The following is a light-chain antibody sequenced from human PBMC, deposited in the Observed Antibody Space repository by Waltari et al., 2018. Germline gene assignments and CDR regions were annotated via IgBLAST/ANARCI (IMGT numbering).Light chain of an antibody. V-gene: IGKV1-33*01. CDR1: QDISNY. J-gene: IGKJ2*01. Sequence: DIQMTQSPSSLSASVGDRVTITCQASQDISNYLNWYQQKPGKAPKLLIYDASNLETGVPSRVSGSGSGTDFTFTISSLQPEDIATYYCQQYDNLPPVMYTFGQGTKLEIK. CDR3: QQYDNLPPVMYT. CDR2: DAS.